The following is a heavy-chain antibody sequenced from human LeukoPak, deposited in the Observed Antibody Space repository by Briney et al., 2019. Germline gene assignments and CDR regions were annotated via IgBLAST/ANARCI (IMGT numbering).Heavy chain of an antibody. CDR1: GYTFTIYG. V-gene: IGHV1-18*01. D-gene: IGHD2-2*01. J-gene: IGHJ6*03. CDR2: ISAYNGNT. Sequence: ASVNVSCKSSGYTFTIYGISWVRQAPGQGLEWMGWISAYNGNTNYAQKLQGRVTMTTDTSTSTAYMELRSLRSDDTAVYYCARVGVPAASYYMDVWGKGTTVTVSS. CDR3: ARVGVPAASYYMDV.